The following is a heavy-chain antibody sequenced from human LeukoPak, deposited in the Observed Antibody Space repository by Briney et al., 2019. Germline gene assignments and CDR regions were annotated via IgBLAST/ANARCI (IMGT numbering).Heavy chain of an antibody. CDR1: GFTFSSYE. J-gene: IGHJ5*01. D-gene: IGHD2-15*01. CDR3: ARGALDAATPFDS. V-gene: IGHV3-48*03. Sequence: PGGSLRLSCAASGFTFSSYEMNWVRQAPGKGLEWVSYISSSGSTIYYADSPKGRFTISRDNAKKSVYLQMNSLRAEDTAVYYCARGALDAATPFDSWGQGTLVTVSS. CDR2: ISSSGSTI.